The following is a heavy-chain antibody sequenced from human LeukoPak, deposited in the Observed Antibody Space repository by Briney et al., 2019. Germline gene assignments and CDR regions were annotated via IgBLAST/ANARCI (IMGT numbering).Heavy chain of an antibody. D-gene: IGHD3-10*01. Sequence: GGSLRLSCAASGFTVSSNYMSWVRQAPGKGLEWVSVIYSGGSTYYADSVKGRFTISRDNSKNTLYLQMNSLRAEDTAVYYCASGSGIYRTPYYHRDVGGTAPRVTVSS. V-gene: IGHV3-53*01. CDR1: GFTVSSNY. J-gene: IGHJ6*03. CDR3: ASGSGIYRTPYYHRDV. CDR2: IYSGGST.